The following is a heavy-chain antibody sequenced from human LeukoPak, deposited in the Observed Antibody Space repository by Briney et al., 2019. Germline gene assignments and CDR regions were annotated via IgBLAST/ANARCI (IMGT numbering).Heavy chain of an antibody. V-gene: IGHV3-74*01. D-gene: IGHD1-26*01. CDR2: IDTDETT. CDR3: ARGAGIVGSTTPFDY. CDR1: GFTFSNYC. J-gene: IGHJ4*02. Sequence: PAGSLRLSCAASGFTFSNYCMHWVRQTPGKGLVWVSRIDTDETTGFADSVKGRFTISRDNAKNTLYLQMDSLRAEDTAVYYCARGAGIVGSTTPFDYWGQGALVPVSS.